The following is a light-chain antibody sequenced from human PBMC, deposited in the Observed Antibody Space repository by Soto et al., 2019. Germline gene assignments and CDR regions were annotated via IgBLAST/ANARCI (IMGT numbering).Light chain of an antibody. CDR3: QQYGRT. V-gene: IGKV3-20*01. CDR2: AAS. J-gene: IGKJ5*01. CDR1: QSISTNY. Sequence: EVVLTQSPGTLSLSPGERATLSCRASQSISTNYLAWYHQKPGQAPKLLIYAASSRLTGIPDRFSGSGSGTDFTLTISRLEPEDFALYYCQQYGRTFGQGTRLEIK.